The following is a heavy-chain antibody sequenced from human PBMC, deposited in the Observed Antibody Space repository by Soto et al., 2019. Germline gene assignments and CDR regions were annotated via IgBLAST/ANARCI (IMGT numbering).Heavy chain of an antibody. D-gene: IGHD3-9*01. Sequence: LSLTCTVSGDSLSSGGHYWSWIRQHPGKGLEWIGHIYDSVNTYYSPSLRSRVTISADMSKNQFSLNLRSVTAADTAVYYCARVDHRGYFAILTDYWGQGTLVTVSS. CDR3: ARVDHRGYFAILTDY. CDR2: IYDSVNT. V-gene: IGHV4-31*03. CDR1: GDSLSSGGHY. J-gene: IGHJ4*02.